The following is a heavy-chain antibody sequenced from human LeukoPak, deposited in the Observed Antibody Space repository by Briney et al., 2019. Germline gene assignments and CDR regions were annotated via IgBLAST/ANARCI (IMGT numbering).Heavy chain of an antibody. CDR3: ARGGCSSTSCYTGSWFDP. CDR2: INHSGST. V-gene: IGHV4-34*01. CDR1: GGSISSYY. J-gene: IGHJ5*02. Sequence: SETLSLTCTVSGGSISSYYWSWIRQPPGKGLEWIGEINHSGSTNYNPSLKSRVTISVDTSKNQFSLKLSSVTAADTAVYYCARGGCSSTSCYTGSWFDPWGQGTLVTVSS. D-gene: IGHD2-2*02.